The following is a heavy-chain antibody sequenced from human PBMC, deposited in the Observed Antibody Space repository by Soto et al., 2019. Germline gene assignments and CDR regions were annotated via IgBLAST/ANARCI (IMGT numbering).Heavy chain of an antibody. V-gene: IGHV1-69*13. CDR2: IIPIFGTA. CDR3: ARDLPPNHAFDI. Sequence: SVKVSCKASGGTFSSYAISWVRQAPGQGLEWMGGIIPIFGTANYAQKFQGRVTITADESTSTAYMELSSLRSEDTAVYYCARDLPPNHAFDIWGQGTMVTVSS. CDR1: GGTFSSYA. J-gene: IGHJ3*02.